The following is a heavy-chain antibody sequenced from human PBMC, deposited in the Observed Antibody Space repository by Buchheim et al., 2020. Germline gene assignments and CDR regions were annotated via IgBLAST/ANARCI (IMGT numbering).Heavy chain of an antibody. CDR2: ISGSGDNT. CDR1: GFTFSNYA. Sequence: EVQLLESGGGLVQPGGSLRLSCAASGFTFSNYAMSWVRQAPGKGLEWVSSISGSGDNTYYADSVKGRFTISRDNSKTTLYMQMNSLRAEDTAVYYCAKTLGVVVFIIDYWGQGTL. V-gene: IGHV3-23*01. J-gene: IGHJ4*02. CDR3: AKTLGVVVFIIDY. D-gene: IGHD3-3*01.